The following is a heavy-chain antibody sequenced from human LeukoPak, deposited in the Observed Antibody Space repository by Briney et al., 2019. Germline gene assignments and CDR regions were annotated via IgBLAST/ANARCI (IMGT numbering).Heavy chain of an antibody. J-gene: IGHJ4*02. D-gene: IGHD6-13*01. CDR1: GFTLSSYS. CDR3: ARDPHSSSWPFDY. CDR2: ISSSSSYI. Sequence: GGSLRLSCAASGFTLSSYSMNWVRQAPGKGLGWVSSISSSSSYIYYADSVKGRFTISRDNAKNSLYLQMNSQRAEDTAVYYCARDPHSSSWPFDYWGQGTLVTVSS. V-gene: IGHV3-21*01.